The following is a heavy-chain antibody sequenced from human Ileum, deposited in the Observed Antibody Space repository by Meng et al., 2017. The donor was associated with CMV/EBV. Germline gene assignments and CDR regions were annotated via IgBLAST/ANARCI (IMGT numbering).Heavy chain of an antibody. J-gene: IGHJ4*02. D-gene: IGHD4-11*01. CDR3: AKGVAVTSPLDY. CDR1: GLNCRKYG. V-gene: IGHV3-23*01. Sequence: SWAAAGLNCRKYGMKWVSQAPGKGMEWVSGGSSSGGTTHYEDFVKGRFTVSRDNSKNMLFLEMNSLRADDTAIYYCAKGVAVTSPLDYWGQGTLVTVSS. CDR2: GSSSGGTT.